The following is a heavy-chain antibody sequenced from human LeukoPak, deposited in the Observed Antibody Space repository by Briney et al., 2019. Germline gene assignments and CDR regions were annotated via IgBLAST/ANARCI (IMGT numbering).Heavy chain of an antibody. D-gene: IGHD1-26*01. V-gene: IGHV3-23*01. CDR1: GFILSSFA. J-gene: IGHJ4*02. CDR3: AKVIVGATGYFDY. Sequence: PGGSLRLSCTSSGFILSSFAMSWVRQAPGKGLEWVSSISSPGGNTYYADSVKGRFTISRDNSKNTLYLQMNSLRAEDTAVYYCAKVIVGATGYFDYWGQGTLVTVSS. CDR2: ISSPGGNT.